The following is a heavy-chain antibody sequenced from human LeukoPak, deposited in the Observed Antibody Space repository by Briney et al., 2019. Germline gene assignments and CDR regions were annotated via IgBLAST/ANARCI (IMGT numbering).Heavy chain of an antibody. V-gene: IGHV1-69*06. CDR1: GGTFSSYA. CDR3: ASRYGSGSYYNADFDY. D-gene: IGHD3-10*01. J-gene: IGHJ4*02. Sequence: VASVKVSCKASGGTFSSYAISWVRQAPGQGLEWMGGIIPISGTANYAQKFQGRVTITADKSTSTAYMELSSLRSEDTAVYYCASRYGSGSYYNADFDYWGQGTLVTVSS. CDR2: IIPISGTA.